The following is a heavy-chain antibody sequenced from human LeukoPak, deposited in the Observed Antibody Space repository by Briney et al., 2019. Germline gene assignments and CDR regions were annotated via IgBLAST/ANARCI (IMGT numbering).Heavy chain of an antibody. J-gene: IGHJ5*02. CDR1: GFTFSSYA. V-gene: IGHV3-23*01. Sequence: GGSLRLSCAASGFTFSSYAMSWVRQAPGKGLEWVSAISGSGGSTYYADSVKGRFTISGDNSKNTLYLQMNSLRAEDTAVYYCAKDTLYCSSTSCYPGASWFDPWGQGTLVTVSS. CDR2: ISGSGGST. CDR3: AKDTLYCSSTSCYPGASWFDP. D-gene: IGHD2-2*01.